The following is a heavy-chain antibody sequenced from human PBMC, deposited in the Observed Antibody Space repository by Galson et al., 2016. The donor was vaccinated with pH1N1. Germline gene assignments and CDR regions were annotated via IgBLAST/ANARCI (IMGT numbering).Heavy chain of an antibody. J-gene: IGHJ4*02. CDR1: GFSLRTSGMC. CDR3: ARIFYGDYSDYFDY. Sequence: PALVKPTQTLTLTCTFSGFSLRTSGMCVSWIRQPPGKALEWLALIDWDDDKYYSTSLKTRLTISKDTSKNQVVLTMTNMDPVDTATYYCARIFYGDYSDYFDYWGQRTLVTVSS. D-gene: IGHD4-11*01. CDR2: IDWDDDK. V-gene: IGHV2-70*01.